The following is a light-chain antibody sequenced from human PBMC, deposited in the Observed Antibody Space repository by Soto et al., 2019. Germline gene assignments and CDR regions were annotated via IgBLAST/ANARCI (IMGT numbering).Light chain of an antibody. CDR2: EDT. J-gene: IGLJ2*01. V-gene: IGLV2-14*02. Sequence: QSALTQSASVSGSPGQSITISCTGTGSVVGSYNLVSWYQQVPGKAPKLMVYEDTKRPSGVSNRFSGSKSGNSASLTISGLQAEDEADYYCSSYTSSSTLVFGGGTKVTVL. CDR3: SSYTSSSTLV. CDR1: GSVVGSYNL.